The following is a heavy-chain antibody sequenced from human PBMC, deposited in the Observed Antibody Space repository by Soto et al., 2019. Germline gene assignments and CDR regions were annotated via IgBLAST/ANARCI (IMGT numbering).Heavy chain of an antibody. Sequence: PRGARRDFCTGSALIPSPYTKHGVRPAPGKGLEWVGVITYDGRNQYYAEYVKGRFTISRDNSSNMLFLQMNSLRPDETAVYYCARAPSGSYPEFDYWGQGT. CDR1: ALIPSPYT. CDR3: ARAPSGSYPEFDY. D-gene: IGHD1-26*01. CDR2: ITYDGRNQ. J-gene: IGHJ4*02. V-gene: IGHV3-30*04.